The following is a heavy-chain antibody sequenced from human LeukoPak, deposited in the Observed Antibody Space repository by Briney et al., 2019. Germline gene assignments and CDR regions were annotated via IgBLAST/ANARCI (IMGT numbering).Heavy chain of an antibody. Sequence: SETLSLTCTVSGGSISSYYWSWIRQPPGKGLEWIGYIYYSGSTNYNPSLKSRVTISVDTSKNQFSLKLSSVTAADTALYYCARHFPRSRGDCLFDYWGQGTLVTVSS. CDR1: GGSISSYY. D-gene: IGHD2-21*02. CDR2: IYYSGST. J-gene: IGHJ4*02. V-gene: IGHV4-59*08. CDR3: ARHFPRSRGDCLFDY.